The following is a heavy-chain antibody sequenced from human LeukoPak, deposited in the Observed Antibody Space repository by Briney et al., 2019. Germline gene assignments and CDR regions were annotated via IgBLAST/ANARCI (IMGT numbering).Heavy chain of an antibody. Sequence: GASVKVSCKASGGTFGSYAISWVRQAPGQGLEWMGGIIPIFGTANYAQKFQGRVTITADESTSTAYMELSSLRSEDTAVYYCASGYSRDGYNLFLYPRGAFDIWGQGTMVTVSS. CDR1: GGTFGSYA. CDR2: IIPIFGTA. CDR3: ASGYSRDGYNLFLYPRGAFDI. D-gene: IGHD5-24*01. J-gene: IGHJ3*02. V-gene: IGHV1-69*13.